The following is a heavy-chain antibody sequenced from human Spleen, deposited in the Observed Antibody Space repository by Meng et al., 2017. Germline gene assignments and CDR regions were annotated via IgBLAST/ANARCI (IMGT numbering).Heavy chain of an antibody. CDR2: ISAHNGNT. Sequence: ASVKVSCKASGYTFSNFDISWVRQAPGQGLEWMGRISAHNGNTNYVQKLQGRVSMTTETSTSTAYMELRSLRSDDTAVYYCARDPAAAGMVVDYWGQGTLVTVSS. J-gene: IGHJ4*02. CDR3: ARDPAAAGMVVDY. D-gene: IGHD6-13*01. V-gene: IGHV1-18*01. CDR1: GYTFSNFD.